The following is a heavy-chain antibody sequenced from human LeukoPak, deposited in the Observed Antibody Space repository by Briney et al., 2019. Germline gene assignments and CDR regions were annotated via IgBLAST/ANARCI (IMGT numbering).Heavy chain of an antibody. Sequence: GGSLRLSCAASGFTFSNYWMHWVRLPPGKGLVWVSRINGDESSTAYADSVKGRFTISRDNARDTLYLQMNSLRAEDTAIYYCARDKFSSGESLFAPWGRGTLDTVSS. J-gene: IGHJ5*02. D-gene: IGHD3-10*01. V-gene: IGHV3-74*01. CDR2: INGDESST. CDR3: ARDKFSSGESLFAP. CDR1: GFTFSNYW.